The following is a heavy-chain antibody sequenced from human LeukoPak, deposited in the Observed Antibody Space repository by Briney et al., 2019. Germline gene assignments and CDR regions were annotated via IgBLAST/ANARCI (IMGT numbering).Heavy chain of an antibody. Sequence: GGSLRLSCAASGFTFSSYASSWVRRAPGKGLEWVSTISGSGGSTYYADSVKGRFTISRDNSKNTLYLQMNSPRAEDTAVYYCAKSGGSCSGGSRYYYYYYMDVWGKGTTVTVSS. CDR1: GFTFSSYA. CDR2: ISGSGGST. CDR3: AKSGGSCSGGSRYYYYYYMDV. V-gene: IGHV3-23*01. D-gene: IGHD2-15*01. J-gene: IGHJ6*03.